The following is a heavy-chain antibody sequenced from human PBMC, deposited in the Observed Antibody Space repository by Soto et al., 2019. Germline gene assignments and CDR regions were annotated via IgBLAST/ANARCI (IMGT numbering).Heavy chain of an antibody. Sequence: ASVKVSCKASGYTFTSYDINWVRQATGQGLEWMGWMNPNSGNTSYAQKFQGRVTMTRNTSMSTAYMELSSLRSEDTAVYYCARRGSGWSPLDYWGQGTLVTVSS. J-gene: IGHJ4*02. CDR3: ARRGSGWSPLDY. CDR2: MNPNSGNT. V-gene: IGHV1-8*01. CDR1: GYTFTSYD. D-gene: IGHD6-19*01.